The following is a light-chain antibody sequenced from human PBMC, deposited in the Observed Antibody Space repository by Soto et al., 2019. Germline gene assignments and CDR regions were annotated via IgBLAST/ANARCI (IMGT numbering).Light chain of an antibody. CDR1: QAISQY. Sequence: DIQMTQSPSSLSASVGDRVTITCRASQAISQYLAWYQQKPGRVPKLLISVASTLHPEVPSRFSGSGSGTDFTLTSSSLQPENVATYYCQKYNHIGAFGQGTKV. V-gene: IGKV1-27*01. CDR2: VAS. CDR3: QKYNHIGA. J-gene: IGKJ1*01.